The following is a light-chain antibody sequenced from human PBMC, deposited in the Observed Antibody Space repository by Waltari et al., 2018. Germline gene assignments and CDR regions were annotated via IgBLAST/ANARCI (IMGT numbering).Light chain of an antibody. CDR1: QGISSY. V-gene: IGKV1-8*01. J-gene: IGKJ1*01. CDR2: AAS. CDR3: QQYYNYPWT. Sequence: AIRMTQSPYSLSASTGDRVTITCRASQGISSYLAWYQQKPEKPPKLLIYAASTLQSGVPSRFSGSGSGTDFTLTISCLQSEDFATYYCQQYYNYPWTFGQGTKVEIK.